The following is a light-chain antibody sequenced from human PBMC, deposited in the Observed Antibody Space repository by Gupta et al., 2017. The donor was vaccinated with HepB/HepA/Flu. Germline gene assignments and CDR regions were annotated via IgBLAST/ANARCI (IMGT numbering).Light chain of an antibody. J-gene: IGKJ2*01. CDR3: QQYNSWPPYT. CDR2: GTS. V-gene: IGKV3-15*01. Sequence: EIVMTQSPATLSVSPGERVTLSCRASQSISSNLAWYQQKPGQAPRLLIYGTSTTATGIPARFSGSGPGTEFTLTISSLQSEDFAVYYCQQYNSWPPYTFGQGTKLEIK. CDR1: QSISSN.